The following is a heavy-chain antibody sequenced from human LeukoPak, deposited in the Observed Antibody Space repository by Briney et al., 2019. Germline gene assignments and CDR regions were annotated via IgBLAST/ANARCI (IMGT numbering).Heavy chain of an antibody. D-gene: IGHD3-10*01. CDR1: GFTFSSYS. CDR2: ISSSGYTT. V-gene: IGHV3-48*04. CDR3: ARDSMRMVRGVILGYYYYGMDV. J-gene: IGHJ6*02. Sequence: RPGGSLRLSCAASGFTFSSYSVNWVRQAPGKGLEWISYISSSGYTTYYADSVKGRFTISRDNAKNSLYVQMNSLRAEDTAVYYCARDSMRMVRGVILGYYYYGMDVWGQGTTVTVSS.